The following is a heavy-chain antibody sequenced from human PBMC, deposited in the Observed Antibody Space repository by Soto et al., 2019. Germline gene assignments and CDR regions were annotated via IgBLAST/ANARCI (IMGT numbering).Heavy chain of an antibody. CDR1: GFTFSSYG. CDR2: IWYDGSNK. CDR3: ARETYGDYYFDY. D-gene: IGHD4-17*01. V-gene: IGHV3-33*01. Sequence: QVQLVESGGGVVQPGRSLRLSCAASGFTFSSYGMHWVRQAPGKGLEWVAVIWYDGSNKYYTDSVKGRVTISRDNSKNTLYLQMNSLRAEDTAVYYCARETYGDYYFDYWGQGTLVTVSS. J-gene: IGHJ4*02.